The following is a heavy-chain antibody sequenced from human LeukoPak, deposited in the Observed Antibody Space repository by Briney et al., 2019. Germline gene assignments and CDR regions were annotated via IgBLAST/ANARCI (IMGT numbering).Heavy chain of an antibody. D-gene: IGHD4-23*01. Sequence: ASVKVSCKASGYTFTDYFIHWVRQAPGQGLEWMGWVSPNSGGTNYARKFQGRVTMTRDTSIRTAYLELSRLTSDDTALYYCARNYGGSSKYFDYWGQGTLVTVSS. V-gene: IGHV1-2*02. CDR1: GYTFTDYF. J-gene: IGHJ4*02. CDR2: VSPNSGGT. CDR3: ARNYGGSSKYFDY.